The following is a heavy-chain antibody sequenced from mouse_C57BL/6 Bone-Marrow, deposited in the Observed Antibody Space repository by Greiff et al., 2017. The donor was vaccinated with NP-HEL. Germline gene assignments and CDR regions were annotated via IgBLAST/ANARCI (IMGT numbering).Heavy chain of an antibody. J-gene: IGHJ4*01. CDR1: GYTFTSYW. D-gene: IGHD5-1*01. Sequence: QVQLKQSGAELVKPGASVKVSCKASGYTFTSYWMHWVKQRPGQGLEWIGRIHPSDSDTNYNQKFKGKATLTVDKSSSTAYMQLSSLTSEDSAVYYCAIFTYYYAMDYWGQGTSVTVSS. CDR2: IHPSDSDT. V-gene: IGHV1-74*01. CDR3: AIFTYYYAMDY.